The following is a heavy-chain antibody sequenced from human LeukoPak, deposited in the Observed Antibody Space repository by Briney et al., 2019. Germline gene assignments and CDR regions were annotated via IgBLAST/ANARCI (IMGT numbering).Heavy chain of an antibody. CDR3: ARCEYSYGCYFDY. J-gene: IGHJ4*02. CDR1: GGTFSSYA. CDR2: IIPIFGTA. D-gene: IGHD5-18*01. Sequence: ASVKVSCKASGGTFSSYAISWVRQAPGQGLEWMGGIIPIFGTANYAQKFQGGVTITADESTSTAYMELSSLRSEDTAVYYCARCEYSYGCYFDYWGQGTLVTVSS. V-gene: IGHV1-69*13.